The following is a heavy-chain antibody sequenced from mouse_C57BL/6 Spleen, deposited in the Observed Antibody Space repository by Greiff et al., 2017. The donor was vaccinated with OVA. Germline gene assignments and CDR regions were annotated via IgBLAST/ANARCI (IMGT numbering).Heavy chain of an antibody. CDR3: AGYEHYDHQAWFAY. CDR2: IRNKANGYTT. J-gene: IGHJ3*01. CDR1: GFTFTDYY. Sequence: EVQRVESGGGLVQPGGSLSLSCAASGFTFTDYYMSWVRQPPGKALEWLGFIRNKANGYTTEYSASVKGRFTISRDNSQSILYLQMNALRAEDSATYYCAGYEHYDHQAWFAYWGQGTLVTVSA. D-gene: IGHD2-4*01. V-gene: IGHV7-3*01.